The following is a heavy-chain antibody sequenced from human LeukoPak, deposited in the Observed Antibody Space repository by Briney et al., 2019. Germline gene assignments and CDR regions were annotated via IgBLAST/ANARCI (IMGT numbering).Heavy chain of an antibody. D-gene: IGHD6-13*01. J-gene: IGHJ4*02. CDR1: GFTFNNYA. Sequence: RGGSLRLSCVVSGFTFNNYAMSWVRQAPGKGLEWVSSISIRGVNPTYADSVKGRFTISRDNAKNSLYLQMNSLRAEDTAVYYCARDWSLIAAAGTSYFDYWGQGTLVTVSS. V-gene: IGHV3-21*01. CDR2: ISIRGVNP. CDR3: ARDWSLIAAAGTSYFDY.